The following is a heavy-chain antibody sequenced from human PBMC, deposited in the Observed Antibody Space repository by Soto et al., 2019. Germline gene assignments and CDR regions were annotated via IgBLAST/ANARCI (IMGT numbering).Heavy chain of an antibody. CDR3: ARHPTGLWFGEGPDY. D-gene: IGHD3-10*01. V-gene: IGHV4-39*01. CDR2: IYHNGNT. Sequence: QPQLQESGPGLVKPSETLTLTCTVSNGSISSSISYWGWIRQPPGGGLAWIGSIYHNGNTYYNPSLKSRVTISVDTSKNQFSLKLSAVTAADTAVYYCARHPTGLWFGEGPDYWGQGTLVTVSS. J-gene: IGHJ4*02. CDR1: NGSISSSISY.